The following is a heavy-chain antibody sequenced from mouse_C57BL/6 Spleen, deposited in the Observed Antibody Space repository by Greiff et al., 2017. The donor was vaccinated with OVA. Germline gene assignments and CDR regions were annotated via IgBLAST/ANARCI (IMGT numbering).Heavy chain of an antibody. J-gene: IGHJ2*01. Sequence: VQLQQPGAELVKPGASVKMSCKASGYTFTSYWITWVKQRPGQGLEWIGDIYPGSGSTNYNEKFKSKATLTVDTSSSTAYMQLSSLTSEDSAVYYCARGDPLRLLHFDYWGQGTTLTVSS. CDR1: GYTFTSYW. CDR3: ARGDPLRLLHFDY. V-gene: IGHV1-55*01. CDR2: IYPGSGST. D-gene: IGHD3-2*02.